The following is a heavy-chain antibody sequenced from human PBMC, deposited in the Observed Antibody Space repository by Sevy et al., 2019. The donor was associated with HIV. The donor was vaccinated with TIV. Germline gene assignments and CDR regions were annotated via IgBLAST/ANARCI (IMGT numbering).Heavy chain of an antibody. D-gene: IGHD4-17*01. CDR3: ARVMTTVNENWFDP. Sequence: SETLSLTCTVSGGSISSGGYYWSWIRQHPGKGLEWIGYIYYSGSTYYNPSLKSRVTISVDTSKNQFSLKLSSLTAADTAVYYCARVMTTVNENWFDPWGQGTLVTVSS. CDR1: GGSISSGGYY. CDR2: IYYSGST. J-gene: IGHJ5*02. V-gene: IGHV4-31*03.